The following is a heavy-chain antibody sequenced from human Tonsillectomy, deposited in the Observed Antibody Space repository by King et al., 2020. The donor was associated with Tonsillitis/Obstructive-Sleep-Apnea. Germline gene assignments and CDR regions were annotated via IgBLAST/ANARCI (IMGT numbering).Heavy chain of an antibody. Sequence: VQLQQSGPGLVKPSQTLSLTCAISGDSVSSNSAAWTWIRQSPSRGLEWLGRTFYRSKWYNDYALSVRSRITIIPDTSKNQFSLQLNSVTPEDTAVYYCAREGRGYDFWSGYLHIYYMDVWGKGTTVTVSS. CDR3: AREGRGYDFWSGYLHIYYMDV. CDR1: GDSVSSNSAA. D-gene: IGHD3-3*01. CDR2: TFYRSKWYN. J-gene: IGHJ6*03. V-gene: IGHV6-1*01.